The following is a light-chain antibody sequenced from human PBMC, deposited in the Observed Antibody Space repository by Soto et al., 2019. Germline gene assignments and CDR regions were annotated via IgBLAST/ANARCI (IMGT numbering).Light chain of an antibody. CDR2: DAS. CDR3: QQYNNWPPT. V-gene: IGKV3-15*01. CDR1: QSVSSD. J-gene: IGKJ1*01. Sequence: ETVMTQSPGTLSVSPGERATVSCTASQSVSSDLAWYQQKRGQAPRLLIYDASTRATGLPARFSGSGSGTEFTLTISSLQSEDFAVYYCQQYNNWPPTFGQGTKVDIK.